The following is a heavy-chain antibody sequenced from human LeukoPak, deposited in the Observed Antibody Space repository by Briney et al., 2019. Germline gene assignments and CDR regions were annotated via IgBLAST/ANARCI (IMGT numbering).Heavy chain of an antibody. J-gene: IGHJ4*02. Sequence: PGGSLRLSCAVSGFTFSSYWMSWVRQAPGKGLEWVANIKQDGSEKYYADSVKGRFTISRDNSKNTLYLQMNSLRAEDTAVYYCAKMALRYFDWLFDFDYWGQGTLVTVSS. CDR3: AKMALRYFDWLFDFDY. CDR2: IKQDGSEK. V-gene: IGHV3-7*03. D-gene: IGHD3-9*01. CDR1: GFTFSSYW.